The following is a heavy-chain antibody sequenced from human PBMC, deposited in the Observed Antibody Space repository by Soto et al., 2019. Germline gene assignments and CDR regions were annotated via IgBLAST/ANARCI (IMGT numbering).Heavy chain of an antibody. Sequence: GASVKVSCKASGCTFTSYGISWVRQAPGQGLEWMGWISAYNSNTNYAQKIQGRVTMTTDTSTSTAYMELRSLRSDDTAVYYCARESAVAALDPWGQGTLVTVSS. J-gene: IGHJ5*02. CDR2: ISAYNSNT. CDR1: GCTFTSYG. CDR3: ARESAVAALDP. D-gene: IGHD6-19*01. V-gene: IGHV1-18*01.